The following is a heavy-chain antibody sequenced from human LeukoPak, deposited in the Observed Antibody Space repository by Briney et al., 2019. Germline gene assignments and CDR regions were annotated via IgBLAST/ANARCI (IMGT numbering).Heavy chain of an antibody. V-gene: IGHV3-23*01. Sequence: GGSLRLSCTTSGFTFSSYALSWVRQAPGKGLEWVSGIRVSGSTYYPDSVTGRFTISRDNSENTLYLQMNSLRAEDTAVYYCAKDRGYYYDSSGSDYWGQGTLVTVSS. CDR3: AKDRGYYYDSSGSDY. CDR2: IRVSGST. J-gene: IGHJ4*02. D-gene: IGHD3-22*01. CDR1: GFTFSSYA.